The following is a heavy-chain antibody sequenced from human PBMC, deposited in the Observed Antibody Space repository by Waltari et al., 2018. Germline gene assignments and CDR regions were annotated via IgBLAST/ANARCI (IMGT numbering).Heavy chain of an antibody. D-gene: IGHD5-12*01. CDR2: IIPTFGTA. V-gene: IGHV1-69*08. J-gene: IGHJ6*02. CDR3: ARGDQMATDGMDV. CDR1: GGTFSSYA. Sequence: QVQLVQSGAEVKKPGSSVKVSCKASGGTFSSYAIRWVRQAPGQGLDWMGRIIPTFGTANYAQKFQGRVTITADKSTSTAYMELSSLRSEDTAVYYCARGDQMATDGMDVWGQGTTVTVSS.